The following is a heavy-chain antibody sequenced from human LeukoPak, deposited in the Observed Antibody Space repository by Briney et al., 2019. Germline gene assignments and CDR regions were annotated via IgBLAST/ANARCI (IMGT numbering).Heavy chain of an antibody. J-gene: IGHJ4*02. Sequence: GASVKVSCKAPGYTFTSYGISWVRQATGQGLEWMGWMNPNSGNTGYAQKFQGRVTMTRNTSISTAYMELSSLRSEDTAVYYCARGLSRLAAAANWGQGTLVTVSS. D-gene: IGHD6-13*01. V-gene: IGHV1-8*02. CDR3: ARGLSRLAAAAN. CDR1: GYTFTSYG. CDR2: MNPNSGNT.